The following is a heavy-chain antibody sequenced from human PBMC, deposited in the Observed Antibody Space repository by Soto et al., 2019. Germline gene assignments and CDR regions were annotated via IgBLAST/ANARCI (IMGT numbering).Heavy chain of an antibody. CDR2: ISYDGSNQ. Sequence: PGGSLRLSCAASGFTCNIYGMHWVRQAPDKGLEWVALISYDGSNQYYADSVKGRFTISRDNSKNTLFLQMNSLRADDTAVYYCAKDQASGQGSFDSWGQGTLVTVSS. J-gene: IGHJ4*02. V-gene: IGHV3-30*18. CDR1: GFTCNIYG. CDR3: AKDQASGQGSFDS.